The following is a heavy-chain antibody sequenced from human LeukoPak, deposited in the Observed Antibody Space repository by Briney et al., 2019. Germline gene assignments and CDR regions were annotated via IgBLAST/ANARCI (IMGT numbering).Heavy chain of an antibody. Sequence: GGSLRLSCAASGFTFSSYAMSWVRQAPGKGLEWVSVISGSGANTYYADSVKGRFTISRDNSKNTLYLQMNSLRAEDTAVYYCAKDLNLYFDYWGQGTLVTVSS. CDR1: GFTFSSYA. CDR3: AKDLNLYFDY. CDR2: ISGSGANT. V-gene: IGHV3-23*01. J-gene: IGHJ4*02.